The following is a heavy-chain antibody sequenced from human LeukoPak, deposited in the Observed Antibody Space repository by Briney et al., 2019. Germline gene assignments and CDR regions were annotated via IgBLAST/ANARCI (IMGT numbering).Heavy chain of an antibody. CDR1: GGSISSSSYY. CDR3: ATQPRYDLWSGYYTGSYYYYYMDV. CDR2: IYYSGST. Sequence: SETLSLTCTVSGGSISSSSYYWGWIRQPPGKGLEWIGSIYYSGSTYYNPSLKSRVTISVDTSKNQFSLKLSSVTAADTAVYYCATQPRYDLWSGYYTGSYYYYYMDVWGKGTTVTVSS. J-gene: IGHJ6*03. V-gene: IGHV4-39*01. D-gene: IGHD3-3*01.